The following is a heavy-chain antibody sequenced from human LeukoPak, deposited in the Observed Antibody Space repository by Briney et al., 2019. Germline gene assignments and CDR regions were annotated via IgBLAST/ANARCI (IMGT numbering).Heavy chain of an antibody. CDR1: GFTFSSYG. D-gene: IGHD2-2*01. V-gene: IGHV3-30*02. CDR3: AKDLNPYCSSTSCWEYFDY. CDR2: IRYDGSNK. J-gene: IGHJ4*02. Sequence: GGSLRLSCAASGFTFSSYGMHWVRQAPGKGLEWVAFIRYDGSNKYYADSVKGRFTISRDNSKNTLYLQMNSLRAEDTAVYYCAKDLNPYCSSTSCWEYFDYWGQGTLVTVSS.